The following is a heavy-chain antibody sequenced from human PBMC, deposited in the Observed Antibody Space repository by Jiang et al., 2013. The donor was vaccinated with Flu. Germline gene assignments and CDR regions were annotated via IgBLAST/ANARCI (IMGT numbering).Heavy chain of an antibody. CDR1: GFSFSTYS. J-gene: IGHJ4*02. Sequence: RLSCAASGFSFSTYSMSWSARLQEGLEWVSSISSDSVHTLYADSVKGRLTVSRDNAKNSLFLQMNSLRAEDTAVYYCARVATTWFRPLSDYWGQGTLVTVSS. D-gene: IGHD1-1*01. V-gene: IGHV3-21*01. CDR3: ARVATTWFRPLSDY. CDR2: ISSDSVHT.